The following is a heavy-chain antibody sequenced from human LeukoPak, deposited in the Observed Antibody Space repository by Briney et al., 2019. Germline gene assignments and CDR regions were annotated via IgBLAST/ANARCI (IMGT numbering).Heavy chain of an antibody. D-gene: IGHD3-22*01. V-gene: IGHV1-46*01. CDR3: ARDPPDYYDSSGYPGY. CDR2: INPSGGST. J-gene: IGHJ4*02. Sequence: ASVKVSCKASGYTFTSYYMHWVRQAPGQGLEWMGIINPSGGSTSYAQKFQGRVTMTRDTSTSTVYMELSSLRSEDTAVYYCARDPPDYYDSSGYPGYWGQGTLVTVSS. CDR1: GYTFTSYY.